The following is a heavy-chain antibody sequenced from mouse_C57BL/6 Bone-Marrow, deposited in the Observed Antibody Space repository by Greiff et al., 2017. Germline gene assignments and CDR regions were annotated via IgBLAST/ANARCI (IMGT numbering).Heavy chain of an antibody. Sequence: EVKLVESGAELVRPRASVKLSCTASGFNIKDDYMHWVKQRPEQGLEWIGWIDPENGDTEYASKFQGKATITADTSSNTAYLQLSSLTSEDTAVYYCTTVVHYWGQGTTLTVSS. J-gene: IGHJ2*01. CDR3: TTVVHY. V-gene: IGHV14-4*01. D-gene: IGHD1-1*01. CDR2: IDPENGDT. CDR1: GFNIKDDY.